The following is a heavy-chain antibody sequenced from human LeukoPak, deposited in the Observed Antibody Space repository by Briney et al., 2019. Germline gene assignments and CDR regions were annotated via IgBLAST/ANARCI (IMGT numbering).Heavy chain of an antibody. CDR2: IYHSGSP. CDR1: GGSISSGGYY. Sequence: SQTLSLTCTVSGGSISSGGYYWSWIRQPPGKGLEWIGYIYHSGSPYYNPSLKSRVTISVDRSKNQFSLKLSSVTAADTAVYYCARSEYYDFWSGQTNWFDPWGQGTLVTVSS. CDR3: ARSEYYDFWSGQTNWFDP. J-gene: IGHJ5*02. V-gene: IGHV4-30-2*01. D-gene: IGHD3-3*01.